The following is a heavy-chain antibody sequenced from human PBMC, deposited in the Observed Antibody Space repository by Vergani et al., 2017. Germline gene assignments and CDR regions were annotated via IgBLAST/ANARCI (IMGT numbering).Heavy chain of an antibody. D-gene: IGHD1-26*01. CDR3: TRDHSGSYTFDY. CDR2: IRSKAYGGTT. V-gene: IGHV3-49*04. CDR1: GFTFGDYA. Sequence: EVQLVESGGGLVQPGRSLRLSCTASGFTFGDYAMSWVRQAPGKGLEWVGFIRSKAYGGTTEYAASVKGRFTISRDDSKSIAYLQMNSLKTEDTAVYYCTRDHSGSYTFDYGGQGTLVTVSS. J-gene: IGHJ4*02.